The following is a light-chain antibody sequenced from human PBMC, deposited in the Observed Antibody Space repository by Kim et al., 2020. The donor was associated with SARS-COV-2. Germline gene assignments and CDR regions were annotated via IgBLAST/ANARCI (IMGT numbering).Light chain of an antibody. CDR2: DEN. J-gene: IGLJ1*01. V-gene: IGLV3-19*01. CDR1: SLRNSY. Sequence: SSELTQDPTVSVALGQTVRITCQGDSLRNSYASWYQQKPGQAPIRVMSDENNRPSGIPDRFSGSTSGSTASLTITGAQAEDEADYYCCSRNSRAKVYVFGTGTKVTVL. CDR3: CSRNSRAKVYV.